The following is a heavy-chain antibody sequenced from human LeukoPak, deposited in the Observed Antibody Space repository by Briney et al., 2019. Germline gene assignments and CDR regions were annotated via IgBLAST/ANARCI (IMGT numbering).Heavy chain of an antibody. J-gene: IGHJ3*02. D-gene: IGHD1/OR15-1a*01. CDR3: AESNWNNDAFDI. Sequence: SETLSLTCTVSGGSISSYYWSWIRQPAGKGLEWIGRIYTRGSTNYNPSLKSRVTMSVDTSKNQFSLKLSSVTAADTAVYYCAESNWNNDAFDIWGQGTMVTVSS. CDR1: GGSISSYY. V-gene: IGHV4-4*07. CDR2: IYTRGST.